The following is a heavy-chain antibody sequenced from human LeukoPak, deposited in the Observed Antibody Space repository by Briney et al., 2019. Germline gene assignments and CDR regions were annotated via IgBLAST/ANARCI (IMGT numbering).Heavy chain of an antibody. Sequence: GGSLRLSCAASGFNLRDYCMHWVGQAPGKGLVWVSRLGTDGTYTNYADSVTGRFTISRDNAKNTLYLQMDSLRAEDTSFYYCVRDPSNSGTWFDLWGQGTLVTVSS. V-gene: IGHV3-74*01. CDR2: LGTDGTYT. CDR3: VRDPSNSGTWFDL. J-gene: IGHJ5*02. CDR1: GFNLRDYC. D-gene: IGHD4-11*01.